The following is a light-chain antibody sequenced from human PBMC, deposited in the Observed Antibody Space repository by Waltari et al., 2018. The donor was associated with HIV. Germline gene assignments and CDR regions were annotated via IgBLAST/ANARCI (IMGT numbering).Light chain of an antibody. CDR1: RSNIGGIF. Sequence: QSVLTQPPSVSATPGQTINISCSGSRSNIGGIFVFWYQPVATTAPRLLVYRNDQRPSGVSDRFSGFRLGTSASLAISGLRSEDEGNYYCASWDDSLPGHVFGTGT. V-gene: IGLV1-47*01. CDR3: ASWDDSLPGHV. J-gene: IGLJ1*01. CDR2: RND.